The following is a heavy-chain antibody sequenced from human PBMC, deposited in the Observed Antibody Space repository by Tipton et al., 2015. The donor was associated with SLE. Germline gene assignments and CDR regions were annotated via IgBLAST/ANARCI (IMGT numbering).Heavy chain of an antibody. Sequence: RSLRLSCAASGFTFSSYAMHWVRQAPGKGLEWVAVISYDGSNKYYADSVKGRFTISRDNSKNTLYLQMNSLRAEDTAVYYCARGAAGTFYDWGQGTLVTVSS. V-gene: IGHV3-30-3*01. J-gene: IGHJ4*02. CDR2: ISYDGSNK. D-gene: IGHD6-13*01. CDR1: GFTFSSYA. CDR3: ARGAAGTFYD.